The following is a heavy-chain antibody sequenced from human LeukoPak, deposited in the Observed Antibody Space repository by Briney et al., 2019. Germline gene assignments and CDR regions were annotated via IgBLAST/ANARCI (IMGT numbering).Heavy chain of an antibody. V-gene: IGHV1-2*02. CDR3: AREDCGGDCYWEVDY. J-gene: IGHJ4*02. D-gene: IGHD2-21*01. CDR2: INPNSGGT. CDR1: GYTFTGYY. Sequence: ASVKVSCKASGYTFTGYYMHWVRQAPGQGLEWMGWINPNSGGTNYAQKFQGRVTMTRDTSISTAYMELSRLRSDDTAVYYCAREDCGGDCYWEVDYWGQGTLVTVSS.